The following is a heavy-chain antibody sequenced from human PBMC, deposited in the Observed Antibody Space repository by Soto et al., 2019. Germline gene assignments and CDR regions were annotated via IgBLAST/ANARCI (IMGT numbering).Heavy chain of an antibody. V-gene: IGHV4-59*02. CDR3: ARDLPSSPIRRTSGRLSSDA. D-gene: IGHD3-16*02. CDR2: MYYGGRT. J-gene: IGHJ5*02. CDR1: GGSGSSYY. Sequence: SGSLSLTCTVSGGSGSSYYWRWVREAPGRRLDWIGYMYYGGRTNYNPSLKSRVTISVDTSKMQVSLKLSSVTAADTAVYFFARDLPSSPIRRTSGRLSSDAWGQVTLATV.